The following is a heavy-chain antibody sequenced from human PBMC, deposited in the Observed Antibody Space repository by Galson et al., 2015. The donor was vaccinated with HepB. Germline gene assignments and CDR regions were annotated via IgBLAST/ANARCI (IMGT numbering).Heavy chain of an antibody. Sequence: SLRLSCAASGFTFRAYWMDWVRQAPGKRLEWVANMNTDGSVTNYVGSVRGRFTISRNNAKSSFYLQMNALRVEDTAVYYCARNTHYQTFDFWAQGTLVIVSS. V-gene: IGHV3-7*01. CDR3: ARNTHYQTFDF. CDR2: MNTDGSVT. J-gene: IGHJ4*02. CDR1: GFTFRAYW. D-gene: IGHD3-10*01.